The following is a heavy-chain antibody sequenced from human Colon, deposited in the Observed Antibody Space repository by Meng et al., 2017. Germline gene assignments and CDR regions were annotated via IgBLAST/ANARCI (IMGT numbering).Heavy chain of an antibody. V-gene: IGHV4-4*02. Sequence: QVQLRESGPGLVKPSETLSLICAVSGDSITYDNWWSWLRQPPGKGLEWIGEIHHGRGTNYNPALRSRVTFSLDKSRNQLSLTLTSVTAADTAVYYCARNGFYSLGYWGPGALVTVSS. J-gene: IGHJ4*02. CDR2: IHHGRGT. CDR3: ARNGFYSLGY. D-gene: IGHD3-22*01. CDR1: GDSITYDNW.